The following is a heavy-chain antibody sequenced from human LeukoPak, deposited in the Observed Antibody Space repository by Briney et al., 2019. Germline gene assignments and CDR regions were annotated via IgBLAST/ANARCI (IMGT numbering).Heavy chain of an antibody. J-gene: IGHJ6*03. CDR2: IIPIFGTA. CDR3: ARAPSYYDFWSGYYGILNYYYYMDV. V-gene: IGHV1-69*13. CDR1: GGTFSSYA. Sequence: SVKVSCKASGGTFSSYAISWVRQAPGQGLEWMGGIIPIFGTANYAQKFQGRVTITADESTSTAYMELSSLRSEDTAVYYCARAPSYYDFWSGYYGILNYYYYMDVWGKGTTVTVSS. D-gene: IGHD3-3*01.